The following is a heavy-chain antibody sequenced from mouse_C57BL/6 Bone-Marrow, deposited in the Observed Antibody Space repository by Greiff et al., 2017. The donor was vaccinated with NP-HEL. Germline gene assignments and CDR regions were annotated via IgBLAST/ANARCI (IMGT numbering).Heavy chain of an antibody. Sequence: VKLQESGAELVKPGASVKMSCKASGYTFTTYPIEWMKQNHGKSLEWIGNFHPYNDDTKYNEKFKGKATLTVEKSSSTVYLELSRLTSDDSAVYYCARSAYGNYWYFDVWGTGTTVTVSS. V-gene: IGHV1-47*01. J-gene: IGHJ1*03. D-gene: IGHD2-1*01. CDR3: ARSAYGNYWYFDV. CDR2: FHPYNDDT. CDR1: GYTFTTYP.